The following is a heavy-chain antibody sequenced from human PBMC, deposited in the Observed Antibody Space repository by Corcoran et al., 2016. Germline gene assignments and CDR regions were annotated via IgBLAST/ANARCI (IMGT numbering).Heavy chain of an antibody. Sequence: EVQLVQSGAEVKKSGESLKISCQGSGYNFPNYWIGWVRQMPGKGLEWMGIVFPDDSDTRYSPSFQGQVTISAEKSSSTAYLNWSSLKASDSAMYYCARHCGAVITGSRRGAFDIWGQGTMIIVSS. V-gene: IGHV5-51*01. CDR1: GYNFPNYW. J-gene: IGHJ3*02. D-gene: IGHD3-16*01. CDR3: ARHCGAVITGSRRGAFDI. CDR2: VFPDDSDT.